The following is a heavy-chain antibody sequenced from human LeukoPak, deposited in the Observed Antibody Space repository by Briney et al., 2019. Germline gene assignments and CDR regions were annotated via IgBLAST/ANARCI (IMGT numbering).Heavy chain of an antibody. J-gene: IGHJ4*02. Sequence: PGGSLRLSCAASGFSFGNYWMEWVRQAPGKGLVWVSRINSDGRVTAYADSVKGRFTISRDNAKNTLYLQMNSLRAEDTAVYYCARDLFGSSRDYWGQGILVTVSS. CDR3: ARDLFGSSRDY. D-gene: IGHD3-10*01. V-gene: IGHV3-74*01. CDR1: GFSFGNYW. CDR2: INSDGRVT.